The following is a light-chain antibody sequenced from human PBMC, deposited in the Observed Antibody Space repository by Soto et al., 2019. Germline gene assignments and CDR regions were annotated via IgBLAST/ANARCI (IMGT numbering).Light chain of an antibody. CDR2: GAS. V-gene: IGKV3-20*01. Sequence: EIVLTQSPDTLSLSPGERATLSCRASQSVSANYLAWYQQKPGQAPRLLIYGASSRATGIPDRFSGSGSGXXXXXXIXXXXPXDFAVYYXKQYGSSPWTFGQGTKVEIK. CDR3: KQYGSSPWT. J-gene: IGKJ1*01. CDR1: QSVSANY.